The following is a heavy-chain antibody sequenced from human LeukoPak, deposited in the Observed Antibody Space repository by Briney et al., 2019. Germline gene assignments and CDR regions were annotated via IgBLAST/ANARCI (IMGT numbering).Heavy chain of an antibody. CDR1: GYTFTSYY. CDR3: AREGADIVLMVYAIHSNWFDP. D-gene: IGHD2-8*01. Sequence: ASVKVSCKASGYTFTSYYMHWVRQAPGQGLEWMGIINPSGGSTSYAQKFQGRVTMNRDTSTSTVYMELSSLRSEDTAVYYCAREGADIVLMVYAIHSNWFDPWGQGTLVTVSS. J-gene: IGHJ5*02. CDR2: INPSGGST. V-gene: IGHV1-46*01.